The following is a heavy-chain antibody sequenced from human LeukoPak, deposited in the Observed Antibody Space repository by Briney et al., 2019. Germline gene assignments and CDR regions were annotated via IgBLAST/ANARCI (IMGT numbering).Heavy chain of an antibody. V-gene: IGHV5-51*01. Sequence: ESLKISCKGSGYRFTNYWIGWVRQMPGKGLEWMGIIYPDDSDTRYSPSFQGQVTISADKSTSTAYLQWNSLKASDTAMYYCARPASLASIDSLDYWGQGTLVTVSS. J-gene: IGHJ4*02. CDR1: GYRFTNYW. D-gene: IGHD3-9*01. CDR3: ARPASLASIDSLDY. CDR2: IYPDDSDT.